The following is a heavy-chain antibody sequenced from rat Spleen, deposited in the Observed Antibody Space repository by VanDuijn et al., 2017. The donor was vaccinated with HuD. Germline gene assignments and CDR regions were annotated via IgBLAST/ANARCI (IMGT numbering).Heavy chain of an antibody. J-gene: IGHJ3*01. CDR3: TQQLGDWFAY. V-gene: IGHV5-27*01. CDR2: ISTGGGST. CDR1: GFTFSNYD. Sequence: EVQLVESGGGLVQPGRSMKVSCTASGFTFSNYDMAWVRQAPTKGLEWVAYISTGGGSTYYRDAVKGRFTISRDNAKSALYLQMDSLRSEDTATYYCTQQLGDWFAYWGQGTLVTVSS. D-gene: IGHD1-10*01.